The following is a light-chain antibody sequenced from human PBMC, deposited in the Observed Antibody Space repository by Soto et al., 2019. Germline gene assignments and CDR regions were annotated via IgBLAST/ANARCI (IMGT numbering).Light chain of an antibody. CDR2: AAS. CDR1: QGISSY. CDR3: QQLNSYPIT. V-gene: IGKV1-9*01. J-gene: IGKJ5*01. Sequence: IQLTLSPSFLSASVGDRVTITCRASQGISSYLAWYQQKPGKAPKLLIYAASTLQSGVPSRFSGSGSGTEFTLTISRLQPEDFATYYCQQLNSYPITFGQGTRLEIK.